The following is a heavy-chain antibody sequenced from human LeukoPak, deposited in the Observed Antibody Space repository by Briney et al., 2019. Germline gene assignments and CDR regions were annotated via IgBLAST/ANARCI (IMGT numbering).Heavy chain of an antibody. J-gene: IGHJ6*03. V-gene: IGHV3-20*04. Sequence: GGSLRLSCAASGFTFDDYGMSWVRQAPGKGLEGVSGINWNGGSTGYADSVKGRFTISRDNAKNSLYLQMNSLRAEDTALYYCARVIMVRGVISYYYYYMDVWGKGTTVTVSS. CDR3: ARVIMVRGVISYYYYYMDV. D-gene: IGHD3-10*01. CDR2: INWNGGST. CDR1: GFTFDDYG.